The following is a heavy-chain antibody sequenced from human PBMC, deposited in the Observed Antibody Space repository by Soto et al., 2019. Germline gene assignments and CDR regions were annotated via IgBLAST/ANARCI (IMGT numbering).Heavy chain of an antibody. CDR3: TTALAAIDAFDI. V-gene: IGHV3-15*07. J-gene: IGHJ3*02. D-gene: IGHD2-15*01. CDR2: IKSKTDGGTT. Sequence: EVQLVESGGGLVKPGGSLRLSCAASGFTFSNAWMNWVRQAPGKGLEWVGRIKSKTDGGTTDYAAPVKGRFTISRDDSKNPLYLQMNSLKTEDTAVYYCTTALAAIDAFDIWGQGTMVTVSS. CDR1: GFTFSNAW.